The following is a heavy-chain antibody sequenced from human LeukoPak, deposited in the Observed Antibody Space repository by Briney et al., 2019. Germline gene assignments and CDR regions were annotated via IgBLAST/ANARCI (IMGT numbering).Heavy chain of an antibody. D-gene: IGHD6-19*01. Sequence: PGGSLRLSCAASGFTFSHYNMHWVRQAPGKGLEWVSYITLSTSTIYYADSVKGRFTISRDNSKNTLYLQINSLRAEDTAVYYCAKDLFGLSTGWYYFEYWGQGTPVTVSS. CDR2: ITLSTSTI. CDR1: GFTFSHYN. J-gene: IGHJ4*02. V-gene: IGHV3-48*04. CDR3: AKDLFGLSTGWYYFEY.